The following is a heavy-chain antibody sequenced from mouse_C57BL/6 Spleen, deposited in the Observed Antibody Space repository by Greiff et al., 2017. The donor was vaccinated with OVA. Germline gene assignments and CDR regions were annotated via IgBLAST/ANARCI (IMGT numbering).Heavy chain of an antibody. CDR1: GYTFTSYG. V-gene: IGHV1-81*01. D-gene: IGHD1-1*01. J-gene: IGHJ2*01. CDR3: ASGDSSHFDY. CDR2: INPRSGYT. Sequence: VQLQQSGAELARPGASVKLSCKASGYTFTSYGISWVKQSPGQGLEWIGEINPRSGYTYYNEKFKGKSTLTADKSSSTAYMELRSLTSEEAAVYFCASGDSSHFDYWGKGTTLTVSS.